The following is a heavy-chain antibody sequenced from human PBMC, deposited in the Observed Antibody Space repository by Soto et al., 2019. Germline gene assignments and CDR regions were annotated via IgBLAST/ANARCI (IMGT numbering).Heavy chain of an antibody. V-gene: IGHV3-30*04. J-gene: IGHJ4*02. CDR2: ISYDGSNK. Sequence: GGSLRLSCAASGFTFSSYAMHWVRQAPGKGLEWVAVISYDGSNKYYADSVKGRFTISRDNSKNTLYLQMNSLRAEDTAVYYCAREGIAARPGLDYWGQGTLVTVSS. D-gene: IGHD6-6*01. CDR1: GFTFSSYA. CDR3: AREGIAARPGLDY.